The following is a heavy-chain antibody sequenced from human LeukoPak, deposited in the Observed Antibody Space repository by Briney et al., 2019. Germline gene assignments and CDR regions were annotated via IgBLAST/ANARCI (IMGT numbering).Heavy chain of an antibody. D-gene: IGHD1-14*01. CDR1: GFTVRRNV. J-gene: IGHJ6*03. CDR2: IYSDDRA. CDR3: ARDLAGFQEPRYYYYMDV. Sequence: GGSLRLSCVAFGFTVRRNVMSWVRQAPGKGLEWVSLIYSDDRAFYADSVKGRFTISRNNSKNTLFLQMSSLKPEDTAIYYCARDLAGFQEPRYYYYMDVWGKGTTVTVSS. V-gene: IGHV3-66*02.